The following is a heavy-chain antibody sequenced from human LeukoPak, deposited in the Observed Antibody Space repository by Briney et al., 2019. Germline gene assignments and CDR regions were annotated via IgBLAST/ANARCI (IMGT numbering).Heavy chain of an antibody. D-gene: IGHD3-3*01. CDR2: IGAYNGNT. CDR3: ARTYYDFWSGYLGYDY. CDR1: GYTFTSYG. V-gene: IGHV1-18*01. Sequence: ASVKVSCKASGYTFTSYGISWVRQAPGQGLEWMGWIGAYNGNTNYAQKLQGRVTMTTDTSTSTAYMELRSLRSDDTAVYYCARTYYDFWSGYLGYDYWGQGTLVTVSS. J-gene: IGHJ4*02.